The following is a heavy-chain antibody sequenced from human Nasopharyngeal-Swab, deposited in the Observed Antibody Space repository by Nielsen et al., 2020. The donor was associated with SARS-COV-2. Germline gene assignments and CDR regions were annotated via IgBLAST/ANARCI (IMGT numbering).Heavy chain of an antibody. Sequence: SETLSLTCTVSGGSISSYYWSWIRQPPGKGLEWIGYIYYSGSTNYNPALKSRVTISVDTSKNQFSLKLSSVTAADTAVYYCARQLGYGDNSVDFDYWGQGTLVTVSS. J-gene: IGHJ4*02. D-gene: IGHD4-17*01. CDR3: ARQLGYGDNSVDFDY. CDR2: IYYSGST. CDR1: GGSISSYY. V-gene: IGHV4-59*08.